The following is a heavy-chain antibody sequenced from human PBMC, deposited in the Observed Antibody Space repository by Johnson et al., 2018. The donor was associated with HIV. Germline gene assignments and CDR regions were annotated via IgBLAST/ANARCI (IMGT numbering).Heavy chain of an antibody. D-gene: IGHD3-3*01. CDR3: ARGSYDFWIGYYTGHDAFDI. Sequence: QVQLVESGGGVVQPGRSLRLSCAASGFTFSSYAMHWVRQAPGKGLEWVAVISYDGSNKYYADSVKGRFTISRDNSKNPLYLQMNSLRAEDTAVYYCARGSYDFWIGYYTGHDAFDIWGQGTMVTVSS. CDR1: GFTFSSYA. J-gene: IGHJ3*02. CDR2: ISYDGSNK. V-gene: IGHV3-30*04.